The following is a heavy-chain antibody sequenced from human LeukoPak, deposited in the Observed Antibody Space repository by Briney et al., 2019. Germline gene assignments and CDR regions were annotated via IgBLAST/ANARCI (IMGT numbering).Heavy chain of an antibody. CDR1: GFTFSTYA. CDR2: ISGGAGST. V-gene: IGHV3-23*01. CDR3: AKRRDGVCYDY. J-gene: IGHJ4*02. Sequence: GGSLRLSCAASGFTFSTYAMTWVRQAPGKGLEWVSVISGGAGSTYYADSVKGRFTISRDNSKNTLYLQMNSLRAEDTAVYHCAKRRDGVCYDYWGQGTLVTVSS. D-gene: IGHD2-8*01.